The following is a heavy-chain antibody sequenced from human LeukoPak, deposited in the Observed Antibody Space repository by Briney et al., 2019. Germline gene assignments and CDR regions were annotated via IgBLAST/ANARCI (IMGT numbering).Heavy chain of an antibody. Sequence: AASVKVSCKASGYTFTSYGITWVRQAPGQGLEWMGWISAYNGNTNYAQKLQGRVTMTTDTSTCTAYMELRSLRSDDTAVYYCARGAGYDFWSGYVPHYFDYWGQGTLVTVSS. V-gene: IGHV1-18*01. J-gene: IGHJ4*02. D-gene: IGHD3-3*01. CDR2: ISAYNGNT. CDR1: GYTFTSYG. CDR3: ARGAGYDFWSGYVPHYFDY.